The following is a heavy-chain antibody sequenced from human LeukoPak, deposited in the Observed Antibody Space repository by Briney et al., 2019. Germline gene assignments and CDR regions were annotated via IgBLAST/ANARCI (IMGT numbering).Heavy chain of an antibody. CDR3: AKGGVWGAIDA. Sequence: GGSLRLSCAASGFTFSSYAMSWVRQAPGKGLECISGFSGSGGNTYYADSVKGRFTISRDNSKNTLYLQMNSLRAEDTAVYYCAKGGVWGAIDALGQGTLVTVSS. D-gene: IGHD1-26*01. J-gene: IGHJ5*02. V-gene: IGHV3-23*01. CDR1: GFTFSSYA. CDR2: FSGSGGNT.